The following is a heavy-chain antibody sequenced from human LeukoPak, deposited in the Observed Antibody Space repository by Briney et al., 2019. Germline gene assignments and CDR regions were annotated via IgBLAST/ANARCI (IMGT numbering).Heavy chain of an antibody. V-gene: IGHV4-59*12. CDR2: IYYSGST. Sequence: SETLSLTCTVSGGSISSYYWSWIRQPPGKGLEWIGYIYYSGSTNYNPSLKSRVTISVDTSKNQFSLKLSSVTAADTAVYYCARVGDYNWFDPWGQGTLVTVSS. CDR1: GGSISSYY. D-gene: IGHD3-10*01. J-gene: IGHJ5*02. CDR3: ARVGDYNWFDP.